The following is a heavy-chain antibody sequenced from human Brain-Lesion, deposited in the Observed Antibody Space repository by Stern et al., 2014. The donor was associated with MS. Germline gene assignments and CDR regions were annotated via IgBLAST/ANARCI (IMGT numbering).Heavy chain of an antibody. D-gene: IGHD3-3*01. V-gene: IGHV1-24*01. Sequence: VQLVESGAEVKKPGASVKVSCKVSGYTLPELSMTWVRQAPGKGLEWMGGFDPEDGETIYAQKFQGRVTMTEDTSTDTAYMELSSLRSEDTAVYYCATDRDDFRSGYSAPTKGYGLDVWGQGTTVTVTS. J-gene: IGHJ6*02. CDR3: ATDRDDFRSGYSAPTKGYGLDV. CDR1: GYTLPELS. CDR2: FDPEDGET.